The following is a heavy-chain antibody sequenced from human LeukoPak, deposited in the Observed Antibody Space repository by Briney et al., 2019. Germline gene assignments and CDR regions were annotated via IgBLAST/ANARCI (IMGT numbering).Heavy chain of an antibody. Sequence: ASVKVSCKASGYTFTSYDINWVRQATGQGLEWMGWISAYNGNTNYAQKLQGRVTMTTDTSTSTAYMELRSLRSDDTAVYYCARDGKRYCSGGSCYSEGNDWFDPWGQGTLVTVSS. V-gene: IGHV1-18*01. D-gene: IGHD2-15*01. CDR2: ISAYNGNT. CDR3: ARDGKRYCSGGSCYSEGNDWFDP. CDR1: GYTFTSYD. J-gene: IGHJ5*02.